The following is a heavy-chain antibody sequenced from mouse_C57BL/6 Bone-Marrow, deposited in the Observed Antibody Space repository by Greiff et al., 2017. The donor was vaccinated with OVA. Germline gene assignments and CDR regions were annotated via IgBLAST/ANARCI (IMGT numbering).Heavy chain of an antibody. CDR1: GYTFTSYW. J-gene: IGHJ2*01. Sequence: VQLQQPGAELVKPGASVKLSCKASGYTFTSYWMHWVKQRPGRGLEWIGRIDPNSGGTKYNEKFKSKATLTVDKPSNTAYMQLSSLTSEDSAVYCCARRRGGYYGYFDYWGQGTTLTVSS. V-gene: IGHV1-72*01. D-gene: IGHD2-3*01. CDR3: ARRRGGYYGYFDY. CDR2: IDPNSGGT.